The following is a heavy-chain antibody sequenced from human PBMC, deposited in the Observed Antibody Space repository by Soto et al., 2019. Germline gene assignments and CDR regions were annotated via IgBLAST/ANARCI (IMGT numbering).Heavy chain of an antibody. CDR2: IYWDDDK. D-gene: IGHD3-22*01. CDR1: GFSLSTSGVG. CDR3: AHRPPTYYYDSSGYYYPWFDP. V-gene: IGHV2-5*02. J-gene: IGHJ5*02. Sequence: QITLKESGPTLVKPTQTLTLTCTFSGFSLSTSGVGVGWIRQPPGKALDWLALIYWDDDKRYSPSLKSRLTITKDTSTNKVVLTMANMDPVDTATYYCAHRPPTYYYDSSGYYYPWFDPWGQGTLVTVSS.